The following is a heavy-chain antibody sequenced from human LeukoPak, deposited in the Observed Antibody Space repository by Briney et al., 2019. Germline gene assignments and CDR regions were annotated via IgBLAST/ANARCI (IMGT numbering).Heavy chain of an antibody. CDR3: AKDPDIVVVPAALSLVY. Sequence: GGSLRLSCAAPGFTSSSYAMSWVRQDPGKGLEWASPIIGSGGSTYYADSVKGRFTISRDNSKNTLYLQMNSLRAEDTAVYYCAKDPDIVVVPAALSLVYWGQGTLVTVSS. J-gene: IGHJ4*02. CDR1: GFTSSSYA. D-gene: IGHD2-2*01. V-gene: IGHV3-23*01. CDR2: IIGSGGST.